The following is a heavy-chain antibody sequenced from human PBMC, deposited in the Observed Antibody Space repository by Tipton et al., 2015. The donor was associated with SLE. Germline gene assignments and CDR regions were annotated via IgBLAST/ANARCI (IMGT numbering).Heavy chain of an antibody. CDR1: GFTFSSYA. J-gene: IGHJ4*02. D-gene: IGHD5-18*01. CDR2: ISGSGGST. Sequence: SLRLSCAASGFTFSSYAMSWVRQAPGKGLEWVSAISGSGGSTYYADSVKGRFTISRDNSKNTLYLQMNSLRAEDTAVYYCARDRDTVYYFDYWGQGTLVTVSS. V-gene: IGHV3-23*01. CDR3: ARDRDTVYYFDY.